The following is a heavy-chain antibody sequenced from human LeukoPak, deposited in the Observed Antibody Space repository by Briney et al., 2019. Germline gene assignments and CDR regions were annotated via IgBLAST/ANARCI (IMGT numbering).Heavy chain of an antibody. Sequence: GGSLRLSCAVSGFIFNSYSMNWVRQAPGKGLEWLAYINSRSTIFYADSVKGRFTISRDNAKNSLYLQMNSLRAEDTALYYCVRDRCSSTSCHDSPNWFDPWGQGTLVTVSS. J-gene: IGHJ5*02. CDR3: VRDRCSSTSCHDSPNWFDP. CDR1: GFIFNSYS. V-gene: IGHV3-48*04. D-gene: IGHD2-2*01. CDR2: INSRSTI.